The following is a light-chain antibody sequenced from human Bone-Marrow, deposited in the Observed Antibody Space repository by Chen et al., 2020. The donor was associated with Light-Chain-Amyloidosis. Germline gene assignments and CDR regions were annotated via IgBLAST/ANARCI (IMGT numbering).Light chain of an antibody. Sequence: ELTQPPSVSVSPGQTARIACSGDDLPTKYAYWYQQKPGQAPVLVIHRDTERPSGISERFSGSSSGTTATLTISGVQAEDEADYHCQSADSSGTYEVIFGGGTKLTVL. CDR3: QSADSSGTYEVI. V-gene: IGLV3-25*03. CDR2: RDT. J-gene: IGLJ2*01. CDR1: DLPTKY.